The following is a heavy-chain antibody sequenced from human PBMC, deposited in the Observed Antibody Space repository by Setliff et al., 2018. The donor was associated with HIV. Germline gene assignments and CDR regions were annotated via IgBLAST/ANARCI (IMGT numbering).Heavy chain of an antibody. Sequence: ASVKVSCKSSGYNFDFHYVHWVRQAPGQGFEWLGVINPTAGSTTLEQKFQGRLTLTRDASTETVYMELTSLRSGDTAVYYCASHAKTVDTGLFDYWGQGTLVTVSS. CDR1: GYNFDFHY. D-gene: IGHD3-9*01. CDR3: ASHAKTVDTGLFDY. CDR2: INPTAGST. J-gene: IGHJ4*02. V-gene: IGHV1-46*02.